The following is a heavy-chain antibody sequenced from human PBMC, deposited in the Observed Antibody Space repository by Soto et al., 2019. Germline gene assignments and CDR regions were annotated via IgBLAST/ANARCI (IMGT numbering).Heavy chain of an antibody. D-gene: IGHD2-15*01. J-gene: IGHJ4*02. CDR3: ARGKEVVPAASYCSGGSCYRTIYDY. CDR2: IYPGDSDT. CDR1: GYSFTSYW. Sequence: GESLKISCKGSGYSFTSYWIGWVRQMPGKGLEWMGIIYPGDSDTRYSPSFQGQVTISADKSISTAYLQWSSLKASDTAMYYCARGKEVVPAASYCSGGSCYRTIYDYWGQGTLVTVSS. V-gene: IGHV5-51*01.